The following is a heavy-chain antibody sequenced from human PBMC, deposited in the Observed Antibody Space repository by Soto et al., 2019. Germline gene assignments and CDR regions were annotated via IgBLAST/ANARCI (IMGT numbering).Heavy chain of an antibody. CDR3: ATAPQRVTMVRGLPLNY. CDR1: GYTLTELS. D-gene: IGHD3-10*01. J-gene: IGHJ4*02. CDR2: FDPEDGET. Sequence: ASVKVSCKVSGYTLTELSMHWVRQAPGKGLEWMGGFDPEDGETIYAQKFQDRVTMTEDTSTDTAYMELSSLRSEDTAVYYCATAPQRVTMVRGLPLNYWGQGTLVTVSS. V-gene: IGHV1-24*01.